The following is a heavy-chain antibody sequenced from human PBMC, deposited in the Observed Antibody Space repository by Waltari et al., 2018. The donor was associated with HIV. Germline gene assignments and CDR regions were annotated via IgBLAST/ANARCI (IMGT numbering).Heavy chain of an antibody. CDR1: GSTFTGHY. CDR3: ATPSYDSSGYYSAGSEFDY. J-gene: IGHJ4*02. D-gene: IGHD3-22*01. V-gene: IGHV1-2*02. CDR2: INPNSGGT. Sequence: QVQLVQSGAEVKKPGASVKVSCPASGSTFTGHYIHWSRQAPGQGLEWMGWINPNSGGTNYAQNFQGRVTMTRDTSISTAYMELSRLRSDDTAVYYCATPSYDSSGYYSAGSEFDYWGQGTLVTVSS.